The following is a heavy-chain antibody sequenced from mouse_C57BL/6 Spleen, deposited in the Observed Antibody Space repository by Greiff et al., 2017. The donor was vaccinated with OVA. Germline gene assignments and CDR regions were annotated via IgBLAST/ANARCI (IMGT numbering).Heavy chain of an antibody. J-gene: IGHJ4*01. D-gene: IGHD1-1*01. CDR2: IYPRSGNT. CDR1: GYTFTSYG. CDR3: APSTVGYAMDY. V-gene: IGHV1-81*01. Sequence: VQRVESGAELARPGASVKLSCKASGYTFTSYGISWVKQRTGQGLEWIGEIYPRSGNTYYNEKFKGKATLTADKSSSTAYMELRSLTSEDSAVYFCAPSTVGYAMDYWGQGTSVTVSS.